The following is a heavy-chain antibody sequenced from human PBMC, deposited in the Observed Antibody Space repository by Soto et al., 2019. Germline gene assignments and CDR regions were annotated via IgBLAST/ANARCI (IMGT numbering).Heavy chain of an antibody. CDR3: AIAPPASEWFFAS. CDR2: ISANARDT. Sequence: EVQLLESGGHLVRPGESLRLSCATSGFTFSDYAMSWVRQAPGKGLKWVSSISANARDTKYADSVRGRFTVSRDSSKSTLYLQMNSLGVEDTAVYYCAIAPPASEWFFASWGQGTLVTVSS. D-gene: IGHD3-3*01. J-gene: IGHJ4*02. V-gene: IGHV3-23*01. CDR1: GFTFSDYA.